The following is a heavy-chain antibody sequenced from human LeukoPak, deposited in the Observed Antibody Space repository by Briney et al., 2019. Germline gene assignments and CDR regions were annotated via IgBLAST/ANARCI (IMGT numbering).Heavy chain of an antibody. V-gene: IGHV3-21*04. Sequence: GGSLRLSCATSGQRANLHTLNWVRQAPGKGLEWVSSISSRGGYTYYADSLKGRVTVSRDNAKNALYLQMNSLRAEDTAIYYCAKNGDRGAYCSGGSCYPYYYYNMDVWGKGTTVTISS. J-gene: IGHJ6*03. D-gene: IGHD2-15*01. CDR3: AKNGDRGAYCSGGSCYPYYYYNMDV. CDR2: ISSRGGYT. CDR1: GQRANLHT.